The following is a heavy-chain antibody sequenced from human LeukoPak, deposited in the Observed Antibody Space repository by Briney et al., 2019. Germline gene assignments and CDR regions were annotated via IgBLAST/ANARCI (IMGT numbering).Heavy chain of an antibody. Sequence: GASMKVSCKASGYTFTGYYMHWVRQAPGQGLEWMGWINPNSGGTNYAQKFQGRVTMTRDTSISTAYMELSRLRSDDTAVYYCASALAEMATTSTDYWGQGTLVTVSS. CDR2: INPNSGGT. D-gene: IGHD5-24*01. CDR1: GYTFTGYY. V-gene: IGHV1-2*02. J-gene: IGHJ4*02. CDR3: ASALAEMATTSTDY.